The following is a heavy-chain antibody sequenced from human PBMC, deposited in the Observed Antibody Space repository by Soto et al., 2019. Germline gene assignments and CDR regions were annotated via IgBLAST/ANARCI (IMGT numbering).Heavy chain of an antibody. CDR1: GGSFSGYY. V-gene: IGHV4-34*01. CDR3: ARGTLLGYCSSTSCQRYYFDY. CDR2: INHSGST. J-gene: IGHJ4*02. D-gene: IGHD2-2*01. Sequence: SETLSLTCAVYGGSFSGYYWSWIRQPPGKGLEWIGEINHSGSTNYNPSLKSRVTISVDTSKNQFSLKLGSVTAADTAVYYCARGTLLGYCSSTSCQRYYFDYWGQGTLVTVSS.